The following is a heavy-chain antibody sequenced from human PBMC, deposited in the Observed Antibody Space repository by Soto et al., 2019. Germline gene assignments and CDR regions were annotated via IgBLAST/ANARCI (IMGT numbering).Heavy chain of an antibody. V-gene: IGHV1-69*01. CDR2: IIPIFGTA. CDR3: ARDSQPIVGAPLYYFDY. D-gene: IGHD1-26*01. Sequence: QVQLVQSGAEVKKPGSSVKVSCKASGGTFSSYAISWVRQAPGQGLELMGGIIPIFGTANYAQKFQGRVTITADESTSTAYMELSSLSSEDTAVYYCARDSQPIVGAPLYYFDYWGQGTLVTVSS. J-gene: IGHJ4*02. CDR1: GGTFSSYA.